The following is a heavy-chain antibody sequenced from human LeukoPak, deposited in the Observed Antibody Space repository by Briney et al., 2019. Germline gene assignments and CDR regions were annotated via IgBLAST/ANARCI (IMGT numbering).Heavy chain of an antibody. CDR2: ISYDGSNK. CDR3: AKDQDSGYDSGIDY. D-gene: IGHD5-12*01. Sequence: PGGSLRLSCAASGFTFSSYAMHWVRQAPGKGLEWVAVISYDGSNKYYADSVKGRFTISRDNSKNTLYLQMNSLRAEDTAVYYCAKDQDSGYDSGIDYWGQGTLVTVSS. J-gene: IGHJ4*02. V-gene: IGHV3-30-3*01. CDR1: GFTFSSYA.